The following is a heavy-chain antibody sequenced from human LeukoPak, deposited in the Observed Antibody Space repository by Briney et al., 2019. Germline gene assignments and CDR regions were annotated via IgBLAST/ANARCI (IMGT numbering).Heavy chain of an antibody. J-gene: IGHJ4*02. CDR1: GFTVSSNY. Sequence: GGSLRLSCAASGFTVSSNYMSWVRQAPGKGLDWVPMIYSGGSTNYADSVKGRFTISRDNSKNTLYLQMNSLRAEDTAVYYCAKSRITIFDEPDYWGQGTLVTVSS. CDR3: AKSRITIFDEPDY. V-gene: IGHV3-53*01. CDR2: IYSGGST. D-gene: IGHD3-3*01.